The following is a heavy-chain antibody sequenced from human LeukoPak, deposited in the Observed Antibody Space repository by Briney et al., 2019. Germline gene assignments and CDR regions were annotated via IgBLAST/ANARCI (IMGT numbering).Heavy chain of an antibody. Sequence: GESLKISCKGSEYSFTSYWIGWVRQMPGKGLEWMGIIYPGDSDTRYSPSFQGQVTISADKSISTAYLQWSSLKASDTAMYYCARTNYYDSSGYYFLDYWGQGTLVTVSS. D-gene: IGHD3-22*01. CDR3: ARTNYYDSSGYYFLDY. CDR2: IYPGDSDT. J-gene: IGHJ4*02. V-gene: IGHV5-51*01. CDR1: EYSFTSYW.